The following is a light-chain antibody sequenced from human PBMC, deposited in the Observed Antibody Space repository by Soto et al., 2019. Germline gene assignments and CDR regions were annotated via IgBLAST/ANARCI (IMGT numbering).Light chain of an antibody. V-gene: IGLV2-14*01. CDR2: DVS. CDR1: SSDVGGYNY. J-gene: IGLJ1*01. CDR3: SSYTSSSPYV. Sequence: QSARTQPASVSGSPGQSIAISCNGTSSDVGGYNYVSWYQQHPGKAPKLMIYDVSNRPSGVSNRFSGSKSGNTASLTISGLQAEDEADYYCSSYTSSSPYVFGTGTKVTVL.